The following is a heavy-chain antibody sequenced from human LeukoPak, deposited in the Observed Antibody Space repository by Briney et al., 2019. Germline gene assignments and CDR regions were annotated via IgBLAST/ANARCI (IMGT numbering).Heavy chain of an antibody. J-gene: IGHJ4*01. Sequence: PSETLSLTCTVSGASINSGYFYWHWLRQPVGKGLEWIGRFYTSGSTNYNPSLKGRVTSSLHTSKNQVSLNLTPVTAADTAVYYCARVVGSGGFDY. CDR2: FYTSGST. D-gene: IGHD1-26*01. V-gene: IGHV4-61*02. CDR3: ARVVGSGGFDY. CDR1: GASINSGYFY.